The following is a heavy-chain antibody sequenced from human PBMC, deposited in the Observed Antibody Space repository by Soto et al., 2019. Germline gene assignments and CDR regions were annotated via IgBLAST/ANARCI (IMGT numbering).Heavy chain of an antibody. J-gene: IGHJ5*02. V-gene: IGHV1-69*13. Sequence: SVKVSCKASGCTFSSETITWVRQAPGQGLEWMGGIIPITDTANYAQNFQGRVTITADESTSTVYMELSSLRSEDTAVYYCATLVPAHIKLFHRLGWLDPGGQGTLXT. CDR1: GCTFSSET. CDR2: IIPITDTA. CDR3: ATLVPAHIKLFHRLGWLDP. D-gene: IGHD2-2*01.